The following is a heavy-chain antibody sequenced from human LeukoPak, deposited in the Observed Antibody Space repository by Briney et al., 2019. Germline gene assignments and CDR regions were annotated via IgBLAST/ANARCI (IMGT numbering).Heavy chain of an antibody. Sequence: PGGSLRLSCAASGFTFSNAWMSWVRQAPGKGLEWVGRIRSKANSYATAYAASVKGRFTISRDDSKNMAYLQMNSLKTEDTAVYYCISLDYYGSGSLDWGQGTLVTVSS. D-gene: IGHD3-10*01. CDR2: IRSKANSYAT. J-gene: IGHJ4*02. V-gene: IGHV3-73*01. CDR1: GFTFSNAW. CDR3: ISLDYYGSGSLD.